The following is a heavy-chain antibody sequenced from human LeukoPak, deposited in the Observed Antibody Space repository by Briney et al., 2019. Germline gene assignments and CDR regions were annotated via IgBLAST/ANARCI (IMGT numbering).Heavy chain of an antibody. CDR1: GFTFSSYA. V-gene: IGHV3-23*01. Sequence: QTGGSLRLSCAASGFTFSSYAMNWVRQAPGKGLEWVSAISGSGGSTYYADSVKGRFTISRGNPLNTLYLQMNSLRADDTAIYYCVKYDNGGYYYAAADYWGQGTLVTVSS. CDR3: VKYDNGGYYYAAADY. CDR2: ISGSGGST. J-gene: IGHJ4*02. D-gene: IGHD3-22*01.